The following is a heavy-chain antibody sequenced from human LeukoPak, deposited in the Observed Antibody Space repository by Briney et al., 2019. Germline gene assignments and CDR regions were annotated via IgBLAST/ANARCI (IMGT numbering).Heavy chain of an antibody. CDR1: GFTFDDYG. V-gene: IGHV3-20*01. J-gene: IGHJ5*02. Sequence: GGSLRLSCAASGFTFDDYGMSWVRQAPGKGLEWVSGINWNGGSTGYADSVKGRFTISRDNAKNSLYLQMNSLRAEDTALYHCARERGYCSSTSCYDRWFDPWGQGTLVTVSS. CDR3: ARERGYCSSTSCYDRWFDP. D-gene: IGHD2-2*01. CDR2: INWNGGST.